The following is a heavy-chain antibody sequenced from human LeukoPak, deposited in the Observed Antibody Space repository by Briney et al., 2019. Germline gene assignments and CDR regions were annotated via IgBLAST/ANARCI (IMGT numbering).Heavy chain of an antibody. V-gene: IGHV4-39*01. Sequence: PWETLSLTCTVSGGSISSSRDYWGWIREPPGKGLEWIGSIYYSGSTYYNPSLKSRVTISVDTSKNQFSLKLSSVTAADTAVYYCARHVEIAVAGPIDYWGQGTLVTVSS. CDR3: ARHVEIAVAGPIDY. CDR1: GGSISSSRDY. CDR2: IYYSGST. J-gene: IGHJ4*02. D-gene: IGHD6-19*01.